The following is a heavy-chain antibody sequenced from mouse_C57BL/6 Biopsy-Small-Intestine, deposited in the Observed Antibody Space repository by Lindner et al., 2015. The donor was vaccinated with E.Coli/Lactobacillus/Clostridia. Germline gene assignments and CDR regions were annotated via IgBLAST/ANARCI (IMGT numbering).Heavy chain of an antibody. J-gene: IGHJ2*01. Sequence: VQLQESGPELVKPGASVKIPCKASGYTFTDYNMDWVKQSHGKSLEWIGDIYPGSGSTNYNEKFKSKATLTVDTSSSTAYMQLSSLTSEDSAVYYCAREGAGTRYFDYWGQGTTLTVSS. CDR1: GYTFTDYN. V-gene: IGHV1-18*01. D-gene: IGHD4-1*01. CDR2: IYPGSGST. CDR3: AREGAGTRYFDY.